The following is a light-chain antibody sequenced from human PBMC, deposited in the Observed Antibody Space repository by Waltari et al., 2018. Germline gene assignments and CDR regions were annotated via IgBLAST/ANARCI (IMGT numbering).Light chain of an antibody. V-gene: IGLV1-44*01. Sequence: QSVLTQPPSASGTPGQRVTISCSGSSSNIGSNTVAWYEQFPGMAPRLLIYSNNQRPSGFPDRFSCSKSGSSASLTISGLHFEDEADYYCATWDDSLNGRVFGGGTKLTVL. CDR3: ATWDDSLNGRV. CDR1: SSNIGSNT. J-gene: IGLJ3*02. CDR2: SNN.